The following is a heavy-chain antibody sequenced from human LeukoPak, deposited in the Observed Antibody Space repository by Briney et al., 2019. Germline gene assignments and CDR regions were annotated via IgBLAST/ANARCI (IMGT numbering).Heavy chain of an antibody. CDR3: ARLVAFVIRGVVVGYFFDF. J-gene: IGHJ4*02. V-gene: IGHV4-39*02. CDR2: MFYSGST. CDR1: GGSITNNNYY. Sequence: SETLSLTCTVSGGSITNNNYYWGWIRQPPGKGLEWIGSMFYSGSTYYNPSLKSRVTMSVDTSKNHFSLKLTSVTAADTAVYYCARLVAFVIRGVVVGYFFDFWGPGTLVTVSS. D-gene: IGHD3-10*01.